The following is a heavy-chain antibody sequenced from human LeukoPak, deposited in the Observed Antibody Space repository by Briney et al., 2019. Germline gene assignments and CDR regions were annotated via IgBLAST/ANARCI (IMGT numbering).Heavy chain of an antibody. J-gene: IGHJ6*02. CDR2: INHSGST. D-gene: IGHD4-11*01. V-gene: IGHV4-34*01. CDR3: ARDRLYYYGMDV. Sequence: PSETLSPTCAVYGGSFSGYYWSWIRQPPGKGLEWIGEINHSGSTNYNPSLKSRVTISVDTSKNQFSLKLSSVTAADAAVYYCARDRLYYYGMDVWGQGTTVTVSS. CDR1: GGSFSGYY.